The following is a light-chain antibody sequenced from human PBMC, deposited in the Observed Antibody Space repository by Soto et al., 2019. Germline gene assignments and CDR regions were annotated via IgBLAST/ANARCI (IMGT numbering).Light chain of an antibody. Sequence: MTQSPYTLSASPGERVSLSCRASQSVNHNLAWYQQKPGKAPRLLIYDASNRATGIPARFSGSGSGTDFTLTISSLEPEDFEVYYCQQRSNWPPAFGQGTRLEIK. V-gene: IGKV3-11*01. J-gene: IGKJ5*01. CDR1: QSVNHN. CDR3: QQRSNWPPA. CDR2: DAS.